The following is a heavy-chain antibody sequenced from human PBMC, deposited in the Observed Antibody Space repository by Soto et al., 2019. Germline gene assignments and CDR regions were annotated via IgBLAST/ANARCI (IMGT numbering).Heavy chain of an antibody. V-gene: IGHV3-74*01. CDR3: ARDRSDSLDV. J-gene: IGHJ6*02. Sequence: EVQLVESGGGLLQPGGSLRLSCAVSGSTFSNDWMHWVRQAPGKGLVWVSHINSDGSSTNYADFVKGRFTIARDNAKNTVYLQMNSLRAEVTAVYYCARDRSDSLDVWGQGTTVTVSS. D-gene: IGHD4-4*01. CDR2: INSDGSST. CDR1: GSTFSNDW.